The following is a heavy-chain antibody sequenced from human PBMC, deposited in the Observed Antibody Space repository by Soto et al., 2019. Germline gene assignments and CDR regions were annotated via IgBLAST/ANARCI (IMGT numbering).Heavy chain of an antibody. CDR1: GGTFSSYA. V-gene: IGHV1-69*12. CDR3: ARASGQLGRGYYYYGMDV. CDR2: IIPIFGTA. J-gene: IGHJ6*02. Sequence: QVQLVQSGAEVKKPGSSVKVSCKASGGTFSSYAISWVRQAPGQGLEWMGGIIPIFGTANYAQKFQGRGTITADXXTXTXXMELSSLRSEDTAVYYCARASGQLGRGYYYYGMDVWGQGTTVTVSS. D-gene: IGHD6-13*01.